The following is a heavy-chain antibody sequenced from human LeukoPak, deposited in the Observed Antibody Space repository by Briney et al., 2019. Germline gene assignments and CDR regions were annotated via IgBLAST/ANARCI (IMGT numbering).Heavy chain of an antibody. D-gene: IGHD2-15*01. CDR3: ARGTTGYCSGGSCSGFDY. Sequence: PGGSLRLSCAASGFTFSSYSMNWVRQAPGKGLEWVSSISSSSSYIYYADSVKGRFTISRDNAKNSLYLQMNSLRAEDTAVYYCARGTTGYCSGGSCSGFDYWGQGTLVTVSS. V-gene: IGHV3-21*01. J-gene: IGHJ4*02. CDR2: ISSSSSYI. CDR1: GFTFSSYS.